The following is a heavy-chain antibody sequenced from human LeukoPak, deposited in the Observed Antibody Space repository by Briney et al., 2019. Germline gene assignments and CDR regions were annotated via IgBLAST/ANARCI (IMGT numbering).Heavy chain of an antibody. CDR2: ISGSGGST. V-gene: IGHV3-23*01. CDR3: ANPLPVAGFGY. D-gene: IGHD6-19*01. Sequence: GGSLRLSCAASGFTFSSYAMSWVRQAPEKGLEWVSAISGSGGSTYYADSVKGRFTISRDNSKNTLYLQMNSLSAEDTAVYYCANPLPVAGFGYWGQGTLVTVSS. J-gene: IGHJ4*02. CDR1: GFTFSSYA.